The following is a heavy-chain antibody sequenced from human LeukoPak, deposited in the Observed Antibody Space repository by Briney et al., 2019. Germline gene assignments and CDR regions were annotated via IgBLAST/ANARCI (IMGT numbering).Heavy chain of an antibody. V-gene: IGHV3-15*01. CDR2: IKSKTDGGTT. CDR1: GFTFDDYG. D-gene: IGHD6-25*01. Sequence: PGGSLRLSCAASGFTFDDYGMSWVRQAPGKGLEWVGRIKSKTDGGTTDYAAPVKGGFTFSRDDSKNTLYLQMNSLKTEDTAVYYCTSSKYMAAKQWSYFDFWGQGTLVTVSS. J-gene: IGHJ4*02. CDR3: TSSKYMAAKQWSYFDF.